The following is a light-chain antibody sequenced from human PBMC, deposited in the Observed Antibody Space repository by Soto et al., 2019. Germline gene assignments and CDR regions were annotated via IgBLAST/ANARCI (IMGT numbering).Light chain of an antibody. CDR1: QSVSSN. CDR2: GAS. J-gene: IGKJ4*01. Sequence: EIVMTQSPATLSVSPGERATLSCRASQSVSSNLAWYQQKPGQAPRLLMYGASTRATGVPERFSGSGSGTDFSLTISRLEPEDSAVYYCQQYGSSLLTFGGGTKVDIK. CDR3: QQYGSSLLT. V-gene: IGKV3-20*01.